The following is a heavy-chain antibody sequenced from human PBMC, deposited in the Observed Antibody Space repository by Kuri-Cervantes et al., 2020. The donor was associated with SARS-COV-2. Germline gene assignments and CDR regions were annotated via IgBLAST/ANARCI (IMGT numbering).Heavy chain of an antibody. CDR1: GGSFSGYY. Sequence: LRLSCAVYGGSFSGYYWSWIRQHPGKGLEWIGYIYYSGSTYYNPSLKSRVTISVDTSKNQFSLKLSSVTAADTAVYYCARDIRPGSSGWSNPFDYWGQGTLVTVSS. D-gene: IGHD6-19*01. V-gene: IGHV4-31*11. CDR3: ARDIRPGSSGWSNPFDY. CDR2: IYYSGST. J-gene: IGHJ4*02.